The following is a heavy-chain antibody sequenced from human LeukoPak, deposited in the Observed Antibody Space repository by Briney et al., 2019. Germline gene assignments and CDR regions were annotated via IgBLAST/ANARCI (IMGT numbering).Heavy chain of an antibody. J-gene: IGHJ4*02. CDR2: IHYSGST. D-gene: IGHD2-2*01. CDR1: GGSISSGDYY. CDR3: ARLGPNRKYCSSTSCSHFDY. V-gene: IGHV4-30-4*01. Sequence: SQTLSLTCTVSGGSISSGDYYWSWIRQPPGKGLEWIGYIHYSGSTYYNPSLKSRVTISVDTSKNQFSLKLSSVTAADTAVYYCARLGPNRKYCSSTSCSHFDYWGQGTLVTVSS.